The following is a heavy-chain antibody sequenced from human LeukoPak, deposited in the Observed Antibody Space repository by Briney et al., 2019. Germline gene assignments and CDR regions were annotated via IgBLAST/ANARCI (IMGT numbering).Heavy chain of an antibody. CDR3: ASKSVVVAATMGSDI. CDR2: MNPNSGNT. V-gene: IGHV1-8*01. CDR1: GYTFTSYD. D-gene: IGHD2-15*01. Sequence: ASVKVSCKASGYTFTSYDINWVRQATGQGLEWMGWMNPNSGNTGYAQKFQGRVTMTRNTSISTAYMELSSLRSEDTAVYYCASKSVVVAATMGSDIWGQGTMVTVSS. J-gene: IGHJ3*02.